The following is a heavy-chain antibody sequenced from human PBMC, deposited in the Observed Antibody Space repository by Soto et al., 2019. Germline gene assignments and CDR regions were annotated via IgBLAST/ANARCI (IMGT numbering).Heavy chain of an antibody. Sequence: GAAVKVSCKASGYTFTSYAIHWVRHAPGQRPEWMGWINAGNGNTKYSQKFQDRVTISKDTSANTAYMELSSLRSEDTAVYFCAIVRIAVACFDYWGQGPQVTVSS. V-gene: IGHV1-3*01. CDR2: INAGNGNT. CDR1: GYTFTSYA. J-gene: IGHJ4*02. D-gene: IGHD6-19*01. CDR3: AIVRIAVACFDY.